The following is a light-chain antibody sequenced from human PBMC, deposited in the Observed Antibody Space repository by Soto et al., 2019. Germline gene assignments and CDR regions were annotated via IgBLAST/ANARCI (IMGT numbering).Light chain of an antibody. J-gene: IGKJ1*01. CDR1: QSVGTD. CDR2: GAS. CDR3: QQYGCSPRT. V-gene: IGKV3-20*01. Sequence: IVLTQSPGTLSLPSGERATLSCRASQSVGTDLAWYQQKPGQAPRLLIYGASTRATGIPDRFSGSGSGTNFTLTISRLEPEVLAVYYCQQYGCSPRTFGQGTKVDIK.